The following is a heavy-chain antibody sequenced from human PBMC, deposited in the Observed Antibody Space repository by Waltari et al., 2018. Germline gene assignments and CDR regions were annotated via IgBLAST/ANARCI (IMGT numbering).Heavy chain of an antibody. D-gene: IGHD7-27*01. J-gene: IGHJ3*02. Sequence: EVQLVESGGGLIEPGGSLSLSCEVSGFTVSNNYIGWVRQAPGKGLEWGSVIYSGGDTYDADAVRGRFTISRDNSKNTLYLQMNSLRVEDTALYYCATWTGGSLGAFDNWGQGTMVTVSS. CDR1: GFTVSNNY. V-gene: IGHV3-53*01. CDR2: IYSGGDT. CDR3: ATWTGGSLGAFDN.